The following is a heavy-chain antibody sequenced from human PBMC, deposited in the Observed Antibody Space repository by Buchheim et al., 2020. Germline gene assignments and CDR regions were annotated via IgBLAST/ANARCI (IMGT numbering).Heavy chain of an antibody. Sequence: EVQLVESGGGLVQPGGSLKLSCAASGFTFSGSAMHWVRQASGKGLEWVSRISTDGSSTAHADSMKGRFNISRDNAKDTLYLEMNSLRGEDTAVYYCTRARTGFDTWGQGTL. CDR1: GFTFSGSA. V-gene: IGHV3-74*01. CDR3: TRARTGFDT. J-gene: IGHJ5*02. CDR2: ISTDGSST.